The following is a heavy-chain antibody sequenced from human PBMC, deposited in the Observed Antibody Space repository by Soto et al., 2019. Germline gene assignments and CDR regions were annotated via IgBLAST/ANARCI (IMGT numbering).Heavy chain of an antibody. V-gene: IGHV3-30*18. CDR1: GFTFSSYA. CDR2: ISYDGSNK. J-gene: IGHJ6*02. D-gene: IGHD2-2*02. Sequence: GGSLRLSCAASGFTFSSYAMSWVRQAPGKGLEWVAVISYDGSNKYYADSVKGRFTISRDNSKNTLYLQMNSLRAEDTAVYYWAKDRAQYQLRYTYYYYGMDVWGQGTTVTVSS. CDR3: AKDRAQYQLRYTYYYYGMDV.